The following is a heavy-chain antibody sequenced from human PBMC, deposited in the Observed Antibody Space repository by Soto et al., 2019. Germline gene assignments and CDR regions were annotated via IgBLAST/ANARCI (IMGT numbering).Heavy chain of an antibody. J-gene: IGHJ6*02. V-gene: IGHV1-8*01. CDR1: GYTFTSYD. D-gene: IGHD3-3*01. CDR2: MNPNSGNT. CDR3: ARGPAIFGVADYYYYGMDV. Sequence: QVQLVQSGAEVKKPGASVKVSCKASGYTFTSYDINWVRQATGQGLEWMGWMNPNSGNTGYAQKFQGRVTMTRNTSISTAYMELSSLRSEDTAVYYCARGPAIFGVADYYYYGMDVWGQGTTVTVSS.